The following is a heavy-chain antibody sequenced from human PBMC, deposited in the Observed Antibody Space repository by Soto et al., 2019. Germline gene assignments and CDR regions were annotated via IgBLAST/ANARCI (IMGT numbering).Heavy chain of an antibody. CDR3: ARVDIVVVVAGTDFDY. CDR2: ISAYIGNT. V-gene: IGHV1-18*01. D-gene: IGHD2-15*01. CDR1: GGTFSSYA. J-gene: IGHJ4*02. Sequence: ASVKVSCKASGGTFSSYAISWVRQAPGQGLEWMGWISAYIGNTNYAQKLQGRVTMTTDTSTSTAYMQLRSLRSDDTAVYYCARVDIVVVVAGTDFDYWGQGTLVTVSS.